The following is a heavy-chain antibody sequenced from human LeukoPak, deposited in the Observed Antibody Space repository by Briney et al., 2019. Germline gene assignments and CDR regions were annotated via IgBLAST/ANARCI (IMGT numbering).Heavy chain of an antibody. D-gene: IGHD5-12*01. CDR2: IIPIFGTA. CDR3: ARDIAGSGYDSNFDY. J-gene: IGHJ4*02. V-gene: IGHV1-69*13. Sequence: ASVKVSCKASGYTFTSYAMHWVRQAPGQRLEWMGGIIPIFGTANYAQKFQGRVTITADESTSTAYMELSSLRSEDTAVYYCARDIAGSGYDSNFDYWGQGTLVAVSS. CDR1: GYTFTSYA.